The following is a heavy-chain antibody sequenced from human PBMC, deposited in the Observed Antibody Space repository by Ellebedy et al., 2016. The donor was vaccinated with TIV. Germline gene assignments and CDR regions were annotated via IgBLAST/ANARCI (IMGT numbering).Heavy chain of an antibody. Sequence: SETLSLTCTVSGDSLSNGYFYWGWIRQPPGKGLEWLGTIYYTGATSYSPSLKSRVTISIDTSSNQFSLNLTSVTAADTAVYYCARRQVSALDYWGQGILVTVSS. CDR3: ARRQVSALDY. J-gene: IGHJ4*02. V-gene: IGHV4-39*01. D-gene: IGHD6-19*01. CDR2: IYYTGAT. CDR1: GDSLSNGYFY.